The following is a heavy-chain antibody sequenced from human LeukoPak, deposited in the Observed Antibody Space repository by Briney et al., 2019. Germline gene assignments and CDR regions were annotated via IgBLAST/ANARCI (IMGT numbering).Heavy chain of an antibody. Sequence: ASVKVSCKASGYTFTSYGISWVRQAPGQGLEWMGWISAYNGNTNYAQKLQGRVTMTTDTSTSTAYMELSRLRSDDTAVYYCATSSGWYNWFDPWGQGTLVTVSS. V-gene: IGHV1-18*01. J-gene: IGHJ5*02. CDR1: GYTFTSYG. D-gene: IGHD6-19*01. CDR2: ISAYNGNT. CDR3: ATSSGWYNWFDP.